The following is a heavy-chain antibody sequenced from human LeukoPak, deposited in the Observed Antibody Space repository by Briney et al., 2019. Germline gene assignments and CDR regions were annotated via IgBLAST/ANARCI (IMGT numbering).Heavy chain of an antibody. CDR2: ISSSSSYI. V-gene: IGHV3-11*06. Sequence: GGSLRPSCAASGFTFSDYYMSWIRQAPGKGLEWVSSISSSSSYIYYADSVKGRFTISRDNAKNSLYLQMNSLRAEDTAVYYCARDPSTVTSLFDYWGQGTLVTVSS. J-gene: IGHJ4*02. CDR1: GFTFSDYY. D-gene: IGHD4-11*01. CDR3: ARDPSTVTSLFDY.